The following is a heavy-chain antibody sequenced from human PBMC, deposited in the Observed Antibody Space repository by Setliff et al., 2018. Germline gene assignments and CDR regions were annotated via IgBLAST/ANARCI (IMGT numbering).Heavy chain of an antibody. J-gene: IGHJ4*02. D-gene: IGHD3-16*01. CDR1: GFTFSSYA. Sequence: LRLSCAASGFTFSSYAMSWVRQAPGKGLEWVANIKQDGSEKYYVDSVKGRFTISRDNAKNSLYLQMNSLRAEDTAVYYCARDGGEYWGQGTLVTVSS. CDR3: ARDGGEY. CDR2: IKQDGSEK. V-gene: IGHV3-7*01.